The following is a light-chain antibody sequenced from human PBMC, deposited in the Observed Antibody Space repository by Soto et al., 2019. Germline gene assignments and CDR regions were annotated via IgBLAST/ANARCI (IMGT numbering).Light chain of an antibody. CDR3: QQRSNWIT. J-gene: IGKJ5*01. CDR1: QSVSSN. V-gene: IGKV3-15*01. CDR2: DAS. Sequence: EILITQSPATLSVSPGESVTITCRASQSVSSNLAWHQQKPGQAPRLLIYDASTRATGTSALFSSSGSGKEFTLTISSLQYEDLAVDYCQQRSNWITFGQGTRLEIK.